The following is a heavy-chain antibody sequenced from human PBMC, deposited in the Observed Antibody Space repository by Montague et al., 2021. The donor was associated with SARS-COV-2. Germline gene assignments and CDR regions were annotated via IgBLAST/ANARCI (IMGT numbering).Heavy chain of an antibody. CDR3: AWGEILTGNSGYIYHGMDV. CDR1: GGSIRNYS. V-gene: IGHV4-59*01. D-gene: IGHD3-9*01. Sequence: SETLSLTCTVSGGSIRNYSCTWIRQSPRTGLEWIGFIYFSRSTNSNPSLALRVTISVYTSKNQFSLNLTLVTAADTAVYYCAWGEILTGNSGYIYHGMDVWGQGTTVTVSS. CDR2: IYFSRST. J-gene: IGHJ6*02.